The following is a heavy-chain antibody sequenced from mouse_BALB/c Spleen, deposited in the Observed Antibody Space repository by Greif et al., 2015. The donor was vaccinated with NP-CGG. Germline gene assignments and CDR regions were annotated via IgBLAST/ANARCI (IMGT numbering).Heavy chain of an antibody. CDR1: GFTFSSYA. J-gene: IGHJ2*01. CDR2: ISSGGSYT. Sequence: EVQVVESGGGLVKPGGSLKLSCAASGFTFSSYAMSWVRQTPEKRLEWVATISSGGSYTYYPDSVKGRFTISRDNAENTLYLQMSSLRSEDTAMYYCASIYYDYDDYFDYWGQGTTLTVSS. CDR3: ASIYYDYDDYFDY. D-gene: IGHD2-4*01. V-gene: IGHV5-9-3*01.